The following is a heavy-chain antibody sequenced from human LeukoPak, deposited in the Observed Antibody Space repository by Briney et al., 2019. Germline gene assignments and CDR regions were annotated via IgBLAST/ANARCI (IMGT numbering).Heavy chain of an antibody. CDR3: AKPTKTDYADY. J-gene: IGHJ4*02. V-gene: IGHV3-23*01. CDR2: ISGSGGNT. CDR1: GFTVSSNY. D-gene: IGHD1-14*01. Sequence: GGSLRLSCAASGFTVSSNYMSWVRQAPGKGLEWVSSISGSGGNTYYADSVKSRFTISRDNSKNTLYLQMNSLRADDTAVYYCAKPTKTDYADYWGQGTLVTVSS.